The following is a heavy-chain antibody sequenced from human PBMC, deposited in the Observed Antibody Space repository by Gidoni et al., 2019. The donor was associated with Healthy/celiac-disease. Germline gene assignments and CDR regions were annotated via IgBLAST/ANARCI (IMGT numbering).Heavy chain of an antibody. V-gene: IGHV3-64D*06. CDR3: VLASTRAAVAPFDY. CDR2: ISSNGGST. J-gene: IGHJ4*02. Sequence: EVQLVESGGGLVQPGGSLRLSCSASGFTFSRYAMHWVRQAPGKGLEYVSAISSNGGSTYYADSVKGRFTISRDNSKNTLYLQMSSLRAEDTAVYYCVLASTRAAVAPFDYWGQGTLVTVSS. D-gene: IGHD2-2*01. CDR1: GFTFSRYA.